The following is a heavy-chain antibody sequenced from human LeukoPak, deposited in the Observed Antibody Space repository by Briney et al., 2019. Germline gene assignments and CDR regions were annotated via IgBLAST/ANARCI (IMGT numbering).Heavy chain of an antibody. D-gene: IGHD3-22*01. CDR1: GFTFSSQW. CDR3: ARDYSSRYYDSSGTPYFDY. Sequence: QAGGSLRLSCAASGFTFSSQWMSWVRQAPGKGLEWVANVNQGGTEKYYVDSVKGRFTISRDNAENSLYLQMNSLRAEDTAVYYCARDYSSRYYDSSGTPYFDYWGQGTLVTVSS. J-gene: IGHJ4*02. CDR2: VNQGGTEK. V-gene: IGHV3-7*01.